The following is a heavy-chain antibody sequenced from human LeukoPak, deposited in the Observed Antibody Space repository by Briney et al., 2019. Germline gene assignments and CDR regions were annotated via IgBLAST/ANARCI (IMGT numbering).Heavy chain of an antibody. J-gene: IGHJ4*02. D-gene: IGHD4-17*01. CDR2: IYPGDSDT. V-gene: IGHV5-51*01. Sequence: GESLKISCKGSGYSFTSYWIGWVRQMPGKGLEWMGIIYPGDSDTRYSPSFQGQVTISADKSISTAYLQWSSLKASDTAMYYCARRGDLDYGDYAGGNFGYWGQGTLVTVSS. CDR1: GYSFTSYW. CDR3: ARRGDLDYGDYAGGNFGY.